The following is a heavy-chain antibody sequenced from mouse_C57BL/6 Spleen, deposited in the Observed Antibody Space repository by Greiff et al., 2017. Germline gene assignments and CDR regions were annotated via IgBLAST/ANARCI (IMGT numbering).Heavy chain of an antibody. J-gene: IGHJ2*01. Sequence: VQRVESGAELVRPGASVTLSCKASGYTFTDYEMHWVKQTPVHGLEWIGAIDPETGGTAYNQKFKGKAILTADKSSSTAYMELRSLTSEDSAVYYCTRLIGFDYWGQGTTLTVSS. V-gene: IGHV1-15*01. D-gene: IGHD1-1*01. CDR3: TRLIGFDY. CDR1: GYTFTDYE. CDR2: IDPETGGT.